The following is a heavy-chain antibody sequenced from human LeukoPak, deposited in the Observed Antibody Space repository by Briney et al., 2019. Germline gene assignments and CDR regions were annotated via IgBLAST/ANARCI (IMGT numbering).Heavy chain of an antibody. V-gene: IGHV3-23*01. J-gene: IGHJ4*02. CDR2: ISGSGGST. D-gene: IGHD2-2*01. CDR3: AKDHCSSTSCYYFDY. Sequence: GGSLRLSCAASGFTFSILDMSWVRQAPGKGLEWVSAISGSGGSTYYADSVKGRFTISRDNSLYLQMNSLRAEDTVVYYCAKDHCSSTSCYYFDYWGQGTLVTVSS. CDR1: GFTFSILD.